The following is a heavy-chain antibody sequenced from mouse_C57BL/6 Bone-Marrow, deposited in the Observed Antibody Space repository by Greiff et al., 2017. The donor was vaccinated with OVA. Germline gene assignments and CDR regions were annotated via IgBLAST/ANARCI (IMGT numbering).Heavy chain of an antibody. CDR1: GFSLTSYG. CDR2: IWSGGST. J-gene: IGHJ3*01. D-gene: IGHD2-2*01. V-gene: IGHV2-2*01. Sequence: VMLVESGPGLVQPSQSLSITCTVSGFSLTSYGVHWVRQSPGKGLEWLGVIWSGGSTDYNAAFISRLSISKDNSKSQVFFKMNSLQADDTAIYYCARKDYGYDGAWFAYWGQGTLVTVSA. CDR3: ARKDYGYDGAWFAY.